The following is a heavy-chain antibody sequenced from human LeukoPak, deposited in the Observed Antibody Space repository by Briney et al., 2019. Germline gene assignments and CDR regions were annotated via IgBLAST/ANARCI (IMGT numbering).Heavy chain of an antibody. D-gene: IGHD3-22*01. CDR3: ASEPAYYYDSSDFYYYYGMDV. V-gene: IGHV4-39*01. J-gene: IGHJ6*02. CDR1: GGSISSSSYY. CDR2: IYYSGGT. Sequence: SETLSLTCTVSGGSISSSSYYWGWIRQPPGKGLEWIGSIYYSGGTYYNPSLKSRVTISVDTSKNQFSLKLSSVTAADTAVYYCASEPAYYYDSSDFYYYYGMDVWGQGTTVTVSS.